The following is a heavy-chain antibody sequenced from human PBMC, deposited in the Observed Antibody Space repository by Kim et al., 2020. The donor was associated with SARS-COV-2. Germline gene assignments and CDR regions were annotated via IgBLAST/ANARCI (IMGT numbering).Heavy chain of an antibody. Sequence: NYSPALTSRVTISVATSKNQFSLKLSSVTAADTAVYYCAREGYGSGSLDYWGQGTLVTVSS. CDR3: AREGYGSGSLDY. V-gene: IGHV4-59*01. D-gene: IGHD3-10*01. J-gene: IGHJ4*02.